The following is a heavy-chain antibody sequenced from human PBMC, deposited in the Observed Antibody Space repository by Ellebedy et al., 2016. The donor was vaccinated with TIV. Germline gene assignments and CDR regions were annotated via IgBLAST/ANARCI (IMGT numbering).Heavy chain of an antibody. V-gene: IGHV3-33*01. D-gene: IGHD2-15*01. CDR1: GSSFSRYG. J-gene: IGHJ4*02. CDR2: IWSDGSYI. CDR3: ARELGGSGGSDFDY. Sequence: GESLKISCAASGSSFSRYGMQWVRQAPGKGLEWVAVIWSDGSYIYYAESVKGRFTISRDNSQNTLYLEMNSLRADDTALYYCARELGGSGGSDFDYWGQGTLVTVSS.